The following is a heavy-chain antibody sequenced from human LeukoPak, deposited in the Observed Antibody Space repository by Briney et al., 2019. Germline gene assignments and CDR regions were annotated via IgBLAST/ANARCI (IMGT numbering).Heavy chain of an antibody. J-gene: IGHJ4*02. CDR2: IKEDGSET. CDR1: GFTFSNFW. D-gene: IGHD6-6*01. V-gene: IGHV3-7*01. CDR3: VRALGSPSADY. Sequence: QTGGSLRLSCAASGFTFSNFWMSWVRQAPGKGLDWVANIKEDGSETYYVDSVGGRFTVSRDNAENSLSLHMNSLRGEDTAVYYCVRALGSPSADYWGQGTLVIVSS.